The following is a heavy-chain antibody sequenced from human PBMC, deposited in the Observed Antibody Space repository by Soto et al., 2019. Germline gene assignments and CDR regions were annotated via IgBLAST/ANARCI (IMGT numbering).Heavy chain of an antibody. CDR1: GFTFSSYG. J-gene: IGHJ5*02. Sequence: GGSLRLSCAASGFTFSSYGMHWVRQAPGKGLEWVAVISYDGSNKYYADSVKGRFTISRDNSKNTLYLQMNSLRAEDTAVYYCAKINYYGSGSPPAWGQGTLVTVSS. V-gene: IGHV3-30*18. CDR2: ISYDGSNK. CDR3: AKINYYGSGSPPA. D-gene: IGHD3-10*01.